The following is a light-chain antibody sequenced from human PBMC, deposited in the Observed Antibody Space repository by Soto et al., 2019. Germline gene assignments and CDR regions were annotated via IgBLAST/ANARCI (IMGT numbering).Light chain of an antibody. CDR3: MQALQTPLYT. CDR1: QSLLYSNGFNY. CDR2: LGS. Sequence: DIVMTQSPLSLPVTPGEPASISCRSSQSLLYSNGFNYLDWYLQKPGQSPQLLIYLGSYRASGVPDRFSGSGSGTDFTLKISRVAAEDVGVYYCMQALQTPLYTFGQGTKLEIK. J-gene: IGKJ2*01. V-gene: IGKV2-28*01.